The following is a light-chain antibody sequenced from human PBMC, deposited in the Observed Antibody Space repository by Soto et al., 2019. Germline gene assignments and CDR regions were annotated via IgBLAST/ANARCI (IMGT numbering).Light chain of an antibody. CDR1: QSVSST. J-gene: IGKJ4*01. CDR2: GAS. Sequence: EIVMTQSPVTLSVSPGERATLSCRASQSVSSTLAWYQQKPGQAPRLLIYGASTRATGIPARFSGSGSGTEFTLTISSLQSEDFAVYYCQQYNNWPLTFGGGTKVEIK. V-gene: IGKV3-15*01. CDR3: QQYNNWPLT.